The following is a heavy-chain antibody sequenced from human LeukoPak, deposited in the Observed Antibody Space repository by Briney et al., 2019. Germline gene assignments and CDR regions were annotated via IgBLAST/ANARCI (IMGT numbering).Heavy chain of an antibody. CDR2: IWYDGSNK. D-gene: IGHD5-12*01. Sequence: GGSLRLSCAASGFTFSNFGMHWVRQAPGKGLEWVAVIWYDGSNKYYADSVKGRFTISRENSKNTLYLQMNSLRAEDTAVYYCARGEGYGDFDYWGQGTLVTVSS. CDR1: GFTFSNFG. CDR3: ARGEGYGDFDY. J-gene: IGHJ4*02. V-gene: IGHV3-33*01.